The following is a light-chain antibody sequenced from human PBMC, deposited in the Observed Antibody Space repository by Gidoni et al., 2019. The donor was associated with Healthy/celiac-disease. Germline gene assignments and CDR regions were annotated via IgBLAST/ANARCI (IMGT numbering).Light chain of an antibody. CDR2: GAS. J-gene: IGKJ1*01. V-gene: IGKV3-20*01. CDR3: QQYGSSPQT. CDR1: QSVSSSY. Sequence: EIVLTQSPGTLSLSPGERATLSCRASQSVSSSYLAWYQQKPGQPPRLLIYGASSRSTGIPDRFSSSGSGTDFTLTISRLEPEDFAVYYCQQYGSSPQTFGQGTKVEIK.